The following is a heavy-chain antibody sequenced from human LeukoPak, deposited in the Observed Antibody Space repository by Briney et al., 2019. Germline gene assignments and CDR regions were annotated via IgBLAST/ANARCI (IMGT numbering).Heavy chain of an antibody. CDR2: ISSSSSTI. V-gene: IGHV3-48*01. Sequence: GGSLRLSCAASGFTFSSYSMNWVRQAPGKGLEWVSYISSSSSTIYYADSVKGRFTISRDNAKNSLYLQMNSLRAEDTAVYYCARDYDFWSGYFASFDPWGQGTLVTVSS. CDR1: GFTFSSYS. D-gene: IGHD3-3*01. CDR3: ARDYDFWSGYFASFDP. J-gene: IGHJ5*02.